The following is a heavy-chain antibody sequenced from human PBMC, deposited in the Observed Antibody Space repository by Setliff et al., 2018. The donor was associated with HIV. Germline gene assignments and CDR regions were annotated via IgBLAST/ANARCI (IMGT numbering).Heavy chain of an antibody. Sequence: PSETLSLTCAVSGASINSNNWWSWVRQPPGKGLEWIGEIYHSGSTNSNPSLRSRVTISVDTSKNQFSLKLSSVTAADTAVYYCAREIWNESPGYGFDPWGQGTLVTVSS. CDR2: IYHSGST. CDR1: GASINSNNW. D-gene: IGHD3-22*01. J-gene: IGHJ5*02. CDR3: AREIWNESPGYGFDP. V-gene: IGHV4-4*02.